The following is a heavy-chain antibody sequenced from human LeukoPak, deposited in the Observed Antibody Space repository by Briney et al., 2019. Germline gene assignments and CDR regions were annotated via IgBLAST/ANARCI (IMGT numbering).Heavy chain of an antibody. J-gene: IGHJ4*02. CDR2: IYYSGST. D-gene: IGHD2-2*02. V-gene: IGHV4-39*07. CDR3: ARTPGYCSSTSCYTLHFDY. Sequence: PSETLSLTCTVSGGSIRSSSNYWGWIRQPPGKGLEWIGSIYYSGSTNYNPSLKSRVTISVDTSKNQFSLKLSSVTAADTAVYYCARTPGYCSSTSCYTLHFDYWGQGTLVTVSS. CDR1: GGSIRSSSNY.